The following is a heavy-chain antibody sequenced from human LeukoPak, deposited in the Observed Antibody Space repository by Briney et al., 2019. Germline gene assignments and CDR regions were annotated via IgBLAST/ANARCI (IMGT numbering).Heavy chain of an antibody. J-gene: IGHJ4*02. CDR2: IYYSGST. CDR1: GGSISSYY. CDR3: ARRGNWGFLDY. Sequence: PSETLSLTCTVSGGSISSYYWSWIRQPPGKGLEWIGYIYYSGSTNYNPSLKSRVTISVDTSKNQFSLKLSSVTAADTAVYYCARRGNWGFLDYWGQRTLVTVSS. D-gene: IGHD7-27*01. V-gene: IGHV4-59*08.